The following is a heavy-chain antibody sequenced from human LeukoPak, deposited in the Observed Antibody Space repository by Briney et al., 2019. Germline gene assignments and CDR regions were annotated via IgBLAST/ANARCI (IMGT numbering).Heavy chain of an antibody. J-gene: IGHJ4*02. Sequence: SETLSLTCAVYGGSLSGYYWSWIRQPPGKGLEWIGEINHSGSTNYNPSLKSRVTISVDTSKNQFPLKLSSVTAADTAVYYCARLRDYVWGSYRYYFDYWGQGTLVTVSS. CDR2: INHSGST. V-gene: IGHV4-34*01. CDR3: ARLRDYVWGSYRYYFDY. CDR1: GGSLSGYY. D-gene: IGHD3-16*02.